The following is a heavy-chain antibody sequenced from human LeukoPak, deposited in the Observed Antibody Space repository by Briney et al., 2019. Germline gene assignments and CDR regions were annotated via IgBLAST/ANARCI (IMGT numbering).Heavy chain of an antibody. Sequence: SETLSLTCAVYGGSFSGYYWRWIRQPPGKGVEWVGEINHSGSTNYNPSLKKRVNISVPTSKNQFSLKLSSVTAADTAVYFCARGPPTDYYDSSGFYYVFDYWGQGTLVTVSS. CDR1: GGSFSGYY. J-gene: IGHJ4*02. V-gene: IGHV4-34*01. D-gene: IGHD3-22*01. CDR3: ARGPPTDYYDSSGFYYVFDY. CDR2: INHSGST.